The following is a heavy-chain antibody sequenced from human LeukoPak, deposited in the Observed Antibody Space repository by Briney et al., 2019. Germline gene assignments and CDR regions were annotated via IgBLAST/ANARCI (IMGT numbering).Heavy chain of an antibody. CDR2: ISYDGSNK. D-gene: IGHD6-19*01. CDR1: GFTFSSYA. CDR3: ARDGSSSDWYLDY. J-gene: IGHJ4*02. Sequence: GGSLRLSCAASGFTFSSYAMHWVRQAPGKGLEWVAVISYDGSNKYYADSVKGRFTISRDSSKNTLYLQMNSLRAEDTAVYYCARDGSSSDWYLDYWGQGTLVTVSS. V-gene: IGHV3-30*04.